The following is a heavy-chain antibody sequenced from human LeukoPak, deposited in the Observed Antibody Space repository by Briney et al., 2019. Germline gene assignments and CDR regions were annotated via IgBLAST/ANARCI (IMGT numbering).Heavy chain of an antibody. Sequence: GGSLRLSYAASGFTFSSYAMSWVRQAPGKGLEWVSAISGSGGSTYYADSVKGRFTISRDNSKNTLYLHMNSLRAEDTAVYYCAKDPGPGLVRSGYSPINWGQGTLVTVSS. J-gene: IGHJ4*02. CDR1: GFTFSSYA. CDR3: AKDPGPGLVRSGYSPIN. D-gene: IGHD3-22*01. CDR2: ISGSGGST. V-gene: IGHV3-23*01.